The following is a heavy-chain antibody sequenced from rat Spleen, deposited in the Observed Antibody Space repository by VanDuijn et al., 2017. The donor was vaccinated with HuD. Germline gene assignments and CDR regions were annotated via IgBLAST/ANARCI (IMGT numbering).Heavy chain of an antibody. CDR1: GFSLTSNS. V-gene: IGHV2-47*01. CDR2: IWAGGGT. CDR3: TRNYAYYYDGSYHGGFDY. Sequence: QVQLKESGPGLVQPSQTLSLTCTVSGFSLTSNSVSWIRQPPGKSLVWMGTIWAGGGTNYNSAVQSRLSISRDTSKSQVFLKMNSLQPEDTGIYYCTRNYAYYYDGSYHGGFDYWGQGVMVTVSS. D-gene: IGHD1-12*02. J-gene: IGHJ2*01.